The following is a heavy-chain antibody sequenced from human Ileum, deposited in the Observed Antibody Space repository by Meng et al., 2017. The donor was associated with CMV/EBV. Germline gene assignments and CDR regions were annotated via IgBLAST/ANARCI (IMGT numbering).Heavy chain of an antibody. J-gene: IGHJ3*02. Sequence: GSLRPSCTVSGGSVSSYYWSWIRQSPEKGLEWIGYIYYSGSTNYNPSFKSRVTISVDTSKNHISVKLSSVTAADTAVYHCARQPPDTAAFDIWGQGTMVTVSS. CDR2: IYYSGST. D-gene: IGHD1-14*01. V-gene: IGHV4-59*02. CDR1: GGSVSSYY. CDR3: ARQPPDTAAFDI.